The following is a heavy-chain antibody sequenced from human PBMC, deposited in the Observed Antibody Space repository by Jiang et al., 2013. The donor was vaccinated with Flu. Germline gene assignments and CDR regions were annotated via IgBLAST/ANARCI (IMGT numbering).Heavy chain of an antibody. CDR1: GGSISSSSYY. D-gene: IGHD5-12*01. Sequence: GSGLVKPSETLSLTCTVSGGSISSSSYYWGWIRQPPGKGLEWIGSIYYSGSTYYNPSLKSRVTISVDTSKNQFSLKLSSVTAADTAVYYCARTNSGYSGYDPWGQGTLVTVSS. V-gene: IGHV4-39*01. J-gene: IGHJ5*02. CDR2: IYYSGST. CDR3: ARTNSGYSGYDP.